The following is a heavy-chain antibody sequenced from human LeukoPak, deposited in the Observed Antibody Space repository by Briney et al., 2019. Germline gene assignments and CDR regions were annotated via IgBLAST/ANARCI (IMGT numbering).Heavy chain of an antibody. V-gene: IGHV4-30-4*08. J-gene: IGHJ2*01. CDR1: GGSISSGDNY. Sequence: SETLSLTCTVSGGSISSGDNYWSWIRQPPGKGLEWIGYIYYSGITYSNPSLKSRLTISIDTSKNQFSLDLSSVTAADTAVYFCARSTTYWYFDLWGRGTLVTVSS. D-gene: IGHD1-14*01. CDR3: ARSTTYWYFDL. CDR2: IYYSGIT.